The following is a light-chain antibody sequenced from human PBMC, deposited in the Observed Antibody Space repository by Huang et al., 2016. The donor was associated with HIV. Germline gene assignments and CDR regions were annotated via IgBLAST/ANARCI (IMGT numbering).Light chain of an antibody. CDR1: QDISNY. CDR3: QQYDNLPPLMYT. V-gene: IGKV1-33*01. J-gene: IGKJ2*01. CDR2: DAS. Sequence: DIQMTQSPSSLSASVGDRVTITCQASQDISNYLNWYQQKPGKAPKLLIYDASNLETGVTSRFSGSGSGTDFTFTISSLQPEDIATYYCQQYDNLPPLMYTFGQGTKLEIK.